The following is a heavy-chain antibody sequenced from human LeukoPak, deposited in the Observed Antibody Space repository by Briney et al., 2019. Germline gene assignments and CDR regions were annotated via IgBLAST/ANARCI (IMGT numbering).Heavy chain of an antibody. CDR2: IYYSGST. V-gene: IGHV4-59*11. CDR1: GGSLTSHY. J-gene: IGHJ4*02. CDR3: ARGGTAIFDN. D-gene: IGHD2-21*02. Sequence: PSETLSLTCSVSGGSLTSHYRSWIRQPPGKGLEWIGYIYYSGSTNYNPSLKSRLTISVNTSTNQFSLKLTSVTAADTAVYYCARGGTAIFDNWGQGTLVTVSS.